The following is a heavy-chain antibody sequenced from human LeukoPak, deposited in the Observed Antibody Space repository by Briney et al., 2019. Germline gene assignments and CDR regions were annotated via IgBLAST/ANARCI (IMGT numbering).Heavy chain of an antibody. J-gene: IGHJ4*02. CDR1: GYTFTGYY. D-gene: IGHD3-22*01. CDR2: INPNSGGT. CDR3: ARGTYYYDSSGYFDY. Sequence: ASVKVSCKASGYTFTGYYMHWVRQAPGQGLEWMGRINPNSGGTNYAQKFQGRVTMTRDTSISTAYMELSRLRSDDTAVYYCARGTYYYDSSGYFDYRGQGTLVTVSS. V-gene: IGHV1-2*06.